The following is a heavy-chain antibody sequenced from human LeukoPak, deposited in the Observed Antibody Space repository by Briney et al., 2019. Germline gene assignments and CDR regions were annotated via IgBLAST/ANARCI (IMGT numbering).Heavy chain of an antibody. CDR1: VCTFSSYA. D-gene: IGHD3-10*01. CDR3: ARASHYYGSGSYYND. J-gene: IGHJ4*02. Sequence: SVKVSCKASVCTFSSYAISWVRQALGQGLEWMGGIIPIFGTANYAQKFQGRVTITADESTSTAYMELSSLRSEDTAVYYCARASHYYGSGSYYNDWGQGTLVTVSS. V-gene: IGHV1-69*13. CDR2: IIPIFGTA.